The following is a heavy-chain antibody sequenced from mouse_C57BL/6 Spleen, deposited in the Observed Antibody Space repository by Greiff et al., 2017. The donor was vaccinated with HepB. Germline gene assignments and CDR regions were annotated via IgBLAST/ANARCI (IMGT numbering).Heavy chain of an antibody. CDR3: ARSHGSSYGAMDY. CDR2: IYPGSGST. Sequence: QVQLQQSGAELVKPGASVKMSCKASGYTFTSYWITWVKQRPGQGLEWIGDIYPGSGSTNYNEKFKSKATLTVDTSSSTAYMQLSSLTSEDSAVYYGARSHGSSYGAMDYWGQGTSVTVSS. J-gene: IGHJ4*01. CDR1: GYTFTSYW. V-gene: IGHV1-55*01. D-gene: IGHD1-1*01.